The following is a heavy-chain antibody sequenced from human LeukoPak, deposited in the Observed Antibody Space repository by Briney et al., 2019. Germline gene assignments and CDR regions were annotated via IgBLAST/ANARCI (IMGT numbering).Heavy chain of an antibody. CDR2: IHHSGSI. Sequence: SETLSLTCGVSGYSISNGCHWGWIRQPPGKGLEWIGSIHHSGSIYHNPSLKSRVTISVDTSKNQFSLKLTSVTASDTAVYYCARINWNPDYWGQGTLVTVSS. CDR1: GYSISNGCH. CDR3: ARINWNPDY. D-gene: IGHD1-1*01. J-gene: IGHJ4*02. V-gene: IGHV4-38-2*01.